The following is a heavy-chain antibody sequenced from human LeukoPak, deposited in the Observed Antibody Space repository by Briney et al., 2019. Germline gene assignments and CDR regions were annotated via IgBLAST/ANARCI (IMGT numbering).Heavy chain of an antibody. CDR1: GGSISSYY. CDR2: IYTSGST. J-gene: IGHJ4*02. D-gene: IGHD3-3*01. Sequence: SSETLSLTCTVSGGSISSYYWSWIRQPAGKGLEWIGRIYTSGSTNYNPSLKSRVTMSVDKSKNQFSLKLSSVTAADTAVYYCARDHYDLGYFDYWGQGTLVTVSS. CDR3: ARDHYDLGYFDY. V-gene: IGHV4-4*07.